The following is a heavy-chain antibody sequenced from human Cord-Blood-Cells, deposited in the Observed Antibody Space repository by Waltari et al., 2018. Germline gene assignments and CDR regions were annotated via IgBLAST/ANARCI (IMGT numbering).Heavy chain of an antibody. J-gene: IGHJ3*02. CDR2: ISYDGSNK. D-gene: IGHD6-19*01. CDR1: GFTFSSYG. Sequence: QVQLVESGGGVVQPGRSLRLSCAASGFTFSSYGRPWVRQAPGKGLEWVAVISYDGSNKYYADSVKGRFTISRDNSKNTLYLQMNSLRAEDTAVYYCAKSGAVAGTAFDIWGQGTMVTVSS. V-gene: IGHV3-30*18. CDR3: AKSGAVAGTAFDI.